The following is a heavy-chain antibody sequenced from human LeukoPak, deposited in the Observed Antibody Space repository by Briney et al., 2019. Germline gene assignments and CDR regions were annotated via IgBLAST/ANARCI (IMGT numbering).Heavy chain of an antibody. CDR3: ARSLRLSESGSFGY. Sequence: GASVKVSCKASGGTFSSYAISWVRQAPGQGLEWMGGIIPIFGTANYAQKFQGRVTITADESTSTAYMELSSLRSEDTAVYYCARSLRLSESGSFGYWGQGALVTVSS. CDR1: GGTFSSYA. D-gene: IGHD3-10*01. CDR2: IIPIFGTA. J-gene: IGHJ4*02. V-gene: IGHV1-69*13.